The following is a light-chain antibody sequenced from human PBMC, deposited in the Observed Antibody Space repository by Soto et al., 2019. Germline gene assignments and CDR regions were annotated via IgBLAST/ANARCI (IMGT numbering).Light chain of an antibody. CDR3: QQYGTWIT. V-gene: IGKV3-20*01. J-gene: IGKJ5*01. CDR1: EWFSGKN. CDR2: SSS. Sequence: EIVLTQSPGTLSLSPGDRVSLSCGASEWFSGKNLAWYQHKPGQSPRLLIYSSSIRASGVPDRFRGSGSGTVFTLTITRLEPEDCAVYYCQQYGTWITFGQGTRLETK.